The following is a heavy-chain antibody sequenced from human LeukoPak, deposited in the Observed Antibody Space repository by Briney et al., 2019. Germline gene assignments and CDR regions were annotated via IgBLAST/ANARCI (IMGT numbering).Heavy chain of an antibody. Sequence: ASVKLSCKASGYTFTGYYIHWVRQAPGQGLEWMGWINPNRGGTNYAQRFQGRVTMTRDTSISTAYMELSRLRSGDTAVYYCARDSTIFQYQSLYNWFAPWGKGPLVTASS. CDR3: ARDSTIFQYQSLYNWFAP. CDR2: INPNRGGT. J-gene: IGHJ5*02. CDR1: GYTFTGYY. V-gene: IGHV1-2*02. D-gene: IGHD2-2*01.